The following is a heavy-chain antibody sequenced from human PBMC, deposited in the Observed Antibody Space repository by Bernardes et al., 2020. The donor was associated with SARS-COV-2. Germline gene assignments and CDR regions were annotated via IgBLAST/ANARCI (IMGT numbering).Heavy chain of an antibody. V-gene: IGHV2-5*02. CDR2: IYWDDDK. CDR1: GFSLSPSGVG. D-gene: IGHD2-15*01. CDR3: AHAATRDIVVVVAALDAFDI. J-gene: IGHJ3*02. Sequence: SGPTLLKPTQTLTLTCPFSGFSLSPSGVGVGWIRQPPGKALEWLALIYWDDDKRYSPSLKSRLTITKDTSKNQVVLTMTNMDPVDTATYYCAHAATRDIVVVVAALDAFDIWGQGTMVTVSS.